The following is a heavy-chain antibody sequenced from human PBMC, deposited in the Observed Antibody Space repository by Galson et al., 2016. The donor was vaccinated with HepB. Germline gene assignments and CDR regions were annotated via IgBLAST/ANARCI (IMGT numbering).Heavy chain of an antibody. CDR2: ISYDGSYK. J-gene: IGHJ4*02. CDR1: GFTFSSYG. Sequence: SLRLSCAASGFTFSSYGMHWVRQAPGKGLEWMAVISYDGSYKYYGDSVKGRFTISRDNSKNTLYLQMNSLRPEDTAVYYCARGMGYSSGWSNIDYWGQGTLVTVSS. D-gene: IGHD6-19*01. CDR3: ARGMGYSSGWSNIDY. V-gene: IGHV3-30*03.